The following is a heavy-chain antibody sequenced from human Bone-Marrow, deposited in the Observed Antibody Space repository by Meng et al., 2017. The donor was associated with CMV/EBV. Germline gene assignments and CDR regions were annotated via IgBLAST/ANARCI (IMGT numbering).Heavy chain of an antibody. CDR3: ARDAIGGSHGYYGLDV. D-gene: IGHD1-26*01. Sequence: GESLKISCAASGFTFSSYAMHWVRQAPGKGLEWVAVISYDGSNKYYADSVKGRFTISRDNSKNTLYLQMNSLRVEDTAVYYCARDAIGGSHGYYGLDVWGQGTTVTVSS. CDR2: ISYDGSNK. J-gene: IGHJ6*02. V-gene: IGHV3-30*14. CDR1: GFTFSSYA.